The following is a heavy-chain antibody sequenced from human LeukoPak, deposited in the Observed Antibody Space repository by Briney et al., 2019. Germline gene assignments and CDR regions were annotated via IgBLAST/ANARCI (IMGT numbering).Heavy chain of an antibody. CDR3: ARGPWKVAGPHGAFDI. V-gene: IGHV4-61*02. Sequence: SQTLSLTCTVSGGSISSGSYYWSWIRQPAGKGLEWIGRTYTSGSTNYNPSLKSRVTISVDTSKNQFSLKLSSVTAADTAVYYCARGPWKVAGPHGAFDIWGQGTMVTVSS. J-gene: IGHJ3*02. CDR1: GGSISSGSYY. CDR2: TYTSGST. D-gene: IGHD6-19*01.